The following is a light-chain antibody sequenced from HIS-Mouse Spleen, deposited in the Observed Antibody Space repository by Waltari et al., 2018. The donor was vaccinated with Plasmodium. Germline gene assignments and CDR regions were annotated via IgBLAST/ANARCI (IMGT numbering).Light chain of an antibody. CDR2: AAS. CDR3: QQSYSTPLT. Sequence: DIQMTQSPSSLSASVGDRVTITCRASQSISSYLNWYQQKPGQAPNLLIYAASSLQSGVASRFSGSGSGTDFTLTISSLQPEDFATYYCQQSYSTPLTFGGGTKVEIK. V-gene: IGKV1-39*01. J-gene: IGKJ4*01. CDR1: QSISSY.